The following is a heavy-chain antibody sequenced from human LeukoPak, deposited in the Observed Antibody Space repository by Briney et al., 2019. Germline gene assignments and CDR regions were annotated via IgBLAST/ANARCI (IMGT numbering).Heavy chain of an antibody. V-gene: IGHV4-59*01. CDR1: GGSISSYY. J-gene: IGHJ4*02. CDR3: ARVRYSSGWFPFDY. D-gene: IGHD6-19*01. CDR2: IYYSGST. Sequence: SETLSLTCTVSGGSISSYYWTWIRRPPGKGLEWIGYIYYSGSTNYNPSLKSRVTISVDTSKNQFSLKLNSVTAADTAVYYCARVRYSSGWFPFDYWGQGTLVIVYS.